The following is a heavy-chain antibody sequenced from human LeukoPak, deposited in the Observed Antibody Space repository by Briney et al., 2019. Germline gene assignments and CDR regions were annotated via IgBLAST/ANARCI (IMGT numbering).Heavy chain of an antibody. V-gene: IGHV4-59*08. D-gene: IGHD5-18*01. CDR1: GGSISSYY. CDR2: FYYSGST. Sequence: SETLSLTCTVSGGSISSYYWSWLRQPPGKGLEWIGYFYYSGSTNYNPSLKSRVTISVDTSKNQFSLKLSSVTAADTAVYYCARPGVGSGRYGAFDIWGQGTLVTVSS. CDR3: ARPGVGSGRYGAFDI. J-gene: IGHJ3*02.